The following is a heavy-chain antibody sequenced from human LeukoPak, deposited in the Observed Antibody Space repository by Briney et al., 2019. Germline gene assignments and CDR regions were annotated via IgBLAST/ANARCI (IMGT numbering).Heavy chain of an antibody. CDR1: GGSISSSSYY. J-gene: IGHJ5*02. D-gene: IGHD3-3*01. CDR3: ARHDFWSNWFDP. Sequence: SETLSLTCTVSGGSISSSSYYWGWIRQPPGKGLEWIGSIYYSGSTYYNPSLKSRVTISVDTSKNQFSLKLSSVTAADTAVYHCARHDFWSNWFDPWGQGTLVTVSS. V-gene: IGHV4-39*01. CDR2: IYYSGST.